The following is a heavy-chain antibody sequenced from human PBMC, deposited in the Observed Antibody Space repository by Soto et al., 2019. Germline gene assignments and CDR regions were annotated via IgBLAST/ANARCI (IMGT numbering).Heavy chain of an antibody. J-gene: IGHJ5*02. CDR1: GYTFTGYY. Sequence: ASVKVSCKASGYTFTGYYLHWVRQAPGQGLEWMGWIDPNSGGTNYAQKFQGWVTMTRDTSISTAYMELSRLRSDDTAVYYCARGSYDFWGGSSPHNWFDPWGQGTLVTVSS. CDR2: IDPNSGGT. V-gene: IGHV1-2*04. D-gene: IGHD3-3*01. CDR3: ARGSYDFWGGSSPHNWFDP.